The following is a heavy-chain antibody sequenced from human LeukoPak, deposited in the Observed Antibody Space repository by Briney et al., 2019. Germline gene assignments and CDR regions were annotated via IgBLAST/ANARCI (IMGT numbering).Heavy chain of an antibody. Sequence: TGGSLRLSCTVSGFTVSSNSMSWVRQAPGKGLEWVSAISGSGGGTYYADSVKGRFTISRDNSKNTVYLHVNTLRAEDTAVYYCAKAIAAAGTDAFDIWGQGTMVTVSS. V-gene: IGHV3-23*01. J-gene: IGHJ3*02. CDR1: GFTVSSNS. CDR3: AKAIAAAGTDAFDI. CDR2: ISGSGGGT. D-gene: IGHD6-13*01.